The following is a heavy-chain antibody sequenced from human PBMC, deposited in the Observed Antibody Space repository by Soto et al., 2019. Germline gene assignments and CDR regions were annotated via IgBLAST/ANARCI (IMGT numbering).Heavy chain of an antibody. CDR1: GGSTSSGGYY. CDR3: AAWTTVTPSRVSVY. Sequence: PSETLSLTCTVSGGSTSSGGYYWSWIRQHPGKGLEWIGYIYYSGSTYYNPSLKSRVTISVDTSKSQFSLKLSSVTAADTAVYYCAAWTTVTPSRVSVYWGQGILVTVFS. V-gene: IGHV4-31*03. J-gene: IGHJ4*02. D-gene: IGHD4-17*01. CDR2: IYYSGST.